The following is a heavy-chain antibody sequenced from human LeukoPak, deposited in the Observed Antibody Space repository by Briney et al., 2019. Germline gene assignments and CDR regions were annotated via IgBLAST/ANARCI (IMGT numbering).Heavy chain of an antibody. D-gene: IGHD3-22*01. CDR3: ARQRWYYYDSSGHGGGAFDI. J-gene: IGHJ3*02. CDR2: ISYDGSNK. Sequence: PGRSLRLSCAASGFTFSSYAMHWVRQAPGKGLEWVAVISYDGSNKYYADSVKGRFTISRDNSKNTLYLQMNSLRAEDTAVYYCARQRWYYYDSSGHGGGAFDIWGQGTMVTVSS. V-gene: IGHV3-30*04. CDR1: GFTFSSYA.